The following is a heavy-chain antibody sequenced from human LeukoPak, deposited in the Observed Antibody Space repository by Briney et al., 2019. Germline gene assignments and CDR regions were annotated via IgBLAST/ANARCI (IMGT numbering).Heavy chain of an antibody. V-gene: IGHV1-2*02. CDR3: AKNPCEYYFDY. J-gene: IGHJ4*02. D-gene: IGHD1-14*01. Sequence: ASVKVSCKASGYTFTGYYMHWVRQAPGQGLEWMGWINPNSGDTNYAQKFQGRVTMTRDTSIRTAYLELSGLRSDDTAVYYCAKNPCEYYFDYWGQGTLVTVSP. CDR1: GYTFTGYY. CDR2: INPNSGDT.